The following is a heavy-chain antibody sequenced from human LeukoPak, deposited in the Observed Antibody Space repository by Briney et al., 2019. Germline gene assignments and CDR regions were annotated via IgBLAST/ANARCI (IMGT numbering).Heavy chain of an antibody. J-gene: IGHJ6*03. CDR2: ISGSGSYI. CDR1: GFSFSTYT. V-gene: IGHV3-21*04. CDR3: AKDLGVTGYYYHYMDV. Sequence: GGSLRLSCAASGFSFSTYTMNWARQAPGKGLEWVSSISGSGSYIYSSDSVKGRFTISRDNSKNTLYLQMNSLRAEDTAVYYCAKDLGVTGYYYHYMDVWGKGTTVTVSS. D-gene: IGHD4-11*01.